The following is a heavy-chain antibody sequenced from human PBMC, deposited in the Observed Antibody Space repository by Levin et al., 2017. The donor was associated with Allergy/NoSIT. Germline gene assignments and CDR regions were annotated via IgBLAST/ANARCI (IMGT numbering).Heavy chain of an antibody. V-gene: IGHV1-2*02. Sequence: ASVKVSCKASGYTFTGYYMHWVRQAPGQGLEWMGWINPNSGGTNYAQKFQGRVTMTRDTSISTAYMELSRLRSDDTAVYYCARVGWFGELHNWFDPWGQGTLVTVSS. CDR2: INPNSGGT. J-gene: IGHJ5*02. CDR3: ARVGWFGELHNWFDP. CDR1: GYTFTGYY. D-gene: IGHD3-10*01.